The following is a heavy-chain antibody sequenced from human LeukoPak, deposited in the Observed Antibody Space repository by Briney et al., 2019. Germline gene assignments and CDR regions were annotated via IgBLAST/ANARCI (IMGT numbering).Heavy chain of an antibody. D-gene: IGHD6-19*01. Sequence: GASVKVSCKASGYTFTSYGISWVRQAPGQGLEWMGRIIPILGTANYAQKFQGRVTITADKSTSTAYMELSSLRSEDTAVYYCARERARSFTVAAASGWGQGTLVTVSS. CDR1: GYTFTSYG. V-gene: IGHV1-69*04. CDR2: IIPILGTA. CDR3: ARERARSFTVAAASG. J-gene: IGHJ4*02.